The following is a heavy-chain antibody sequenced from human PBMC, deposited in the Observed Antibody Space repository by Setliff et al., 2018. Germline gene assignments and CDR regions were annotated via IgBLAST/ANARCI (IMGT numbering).Heavy chain of an antibody. CDR3: ARGGTYRYFDY. J-gene: IGHJ4*02. CDR1: GGSISGASIRSYY. Sequence: SETLSLTCTVSGGSISGASIRSYYWSWIRQPPGKGLEFIGYVYYSGTTNYDPSLKSRVTISVDTSKNQFSLKLSSVTAAGTAIYYCARGGTYRYFDYWGQGTLVTVSS. V-gene: IGHV4-61*01. CDR2: VYYSGTT.